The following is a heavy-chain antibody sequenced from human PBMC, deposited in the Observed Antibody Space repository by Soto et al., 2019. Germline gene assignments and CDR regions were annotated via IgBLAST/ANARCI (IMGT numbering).Heavy chain of an antibody. V-gene: IGHV4-30-2*01. CDR1: GDTISPGGYT. Sequence: SETLSLTCDVSGDTISPGGYTWAWIRQPPGKGLEWIGYIYHSGSTYYNPSLKSRVTISVDRSKNQFSLKLSSVTAADTAVYYCARVPDRWGQGTLVTVSS. CDR2: IYHSGST. CDR3: ARVPDR. J-gene: IGHJ5*02. D-gene: IGHD2-2*01.